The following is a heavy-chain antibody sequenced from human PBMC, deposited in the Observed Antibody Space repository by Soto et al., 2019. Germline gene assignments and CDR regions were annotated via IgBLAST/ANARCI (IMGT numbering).Heavy chain of an antibody. D-gene: IGHD3-10*01. CDR3: ARVSASINPSNWFDP. CDR1: GGSISSGGYS. J-gene: IGHJ5*02. V-gene: IGHV4-30-2*01. CDR2: IYHSGST. Sequence: PSQTLSLTCAVSGGSISSGGYSLSWIRQPPGKVLEWIGYIYHSGSTYYNPSLKGRVTISVDRSKNQFSLKLSSVTAADTAVYYCARVSASINPSNWFDPWGQGTLVTVSS.